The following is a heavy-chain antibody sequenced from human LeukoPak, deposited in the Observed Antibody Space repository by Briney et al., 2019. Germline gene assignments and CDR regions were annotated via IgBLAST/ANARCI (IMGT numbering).Heavy chain of an antibody. J-gene: IGHJ4*02. V-gene: IGHV3-7*02. Sequence: GGSLRLSCAASGFSFRDFWMTWVRQAPGKGLEWVANIKQGGGVKYYVDSVKGRFTISRDDTESSLYVQMNSLRDEDTAVYYCARFGYSGWKLENWGQGTLVTVSS. CDR1: GFSFRDFW. D-gene: IGHD5-12*01. CDR2: IKQGGGVK. CDR3: ARFGYSGWKLEN.